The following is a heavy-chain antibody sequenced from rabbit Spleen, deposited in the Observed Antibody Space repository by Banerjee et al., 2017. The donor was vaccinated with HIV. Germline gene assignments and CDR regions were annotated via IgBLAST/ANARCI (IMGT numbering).Heavy chain of an antibody. CDR1: GVSFSISSY. CDR2: IDAGSSTFT. Sequence: QEQLVESGGGLVKPGASLTLTCTASGVSFSISSYICWVRQAPGKGLEWIACIDAGSSTFTYFATWAKGRFAISKTSSTTVTLQMTSLTAADTATYFCGRSYIGKAITSLNLWGQGTLVTVS. D-gene: IGHD1-1*01. CDR3: GRSYIGKAITSLNL. V-gene: IGHV1S45*01. J-gene: IGHJ4*01.